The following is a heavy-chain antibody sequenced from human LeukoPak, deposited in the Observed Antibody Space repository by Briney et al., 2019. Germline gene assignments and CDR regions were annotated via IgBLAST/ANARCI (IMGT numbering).Heavy chain of an antibody. CDR1: GGSISSSSYY. V-gene: IGHV4-39*01. J-gene: IGHJ4*02. CDR3: ARIAVVPAANFDY. Sequence: SETLSLTCTVSGGSISSSSYYWGWIRQPPGKGLEWIGSIYYSGSTYYNPSLKSRVTISVDTSKNQFSLKLSSVTAADTAVYYCARIAVVPAANFDYRGQGTLVTVSS. D-gene: IGHD2-2*01. CDR2: IYYSGST.